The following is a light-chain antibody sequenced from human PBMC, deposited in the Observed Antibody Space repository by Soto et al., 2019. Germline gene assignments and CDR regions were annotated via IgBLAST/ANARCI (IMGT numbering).Light chain of an antibody. V-gene: IGKV3-11*01. CDR3: QQRSNWPPSLT. J-gene: IGKJ4*01. CDR1: QSASSY. Sequence: EIVLTQSPGTLSLSPGERATLSCRASQSASSYLAWYQQKPGQAPRLLIYDASNRATGIPARFSGSGSGTDFTLTISSLEPEDFAVYYCQQRSNWPPSLTFGGGTKVDIK. CDR2: DAS.